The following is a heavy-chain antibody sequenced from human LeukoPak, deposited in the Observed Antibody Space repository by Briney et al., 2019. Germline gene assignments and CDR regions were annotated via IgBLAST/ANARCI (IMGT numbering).Heavy chain of an antibody. Sequence: GESPKISCKGSGYIFTSYWIGWVRQMPGKGLEWMGIIYPGDSDTRYSPSFQGQVTISADKSISTAYLQWSSLKASDTAMYYCARLSTYYDFWSGSPDAFDIWGQGTMVTVSS. CDR3: ARLSTYYDFWSGSPDAFDI. CDR1: GYIFTSYW. D-gene: IGHD3-3*01. CDR2: IYPGDSDT. V-gene: IGHV5-51*01. J-gene: IGHJ3*02.